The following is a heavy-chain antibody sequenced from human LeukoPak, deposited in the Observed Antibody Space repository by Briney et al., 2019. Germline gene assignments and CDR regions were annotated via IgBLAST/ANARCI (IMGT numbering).Heavy chain of an antibody. CDR1: GFTFSNAW. J-gene: IGHJ4*02. CDR3: TTAGLRFGTRTLDY. V-gene: IGHV3-15*01. D-gene: IGHD3-10*01. CDR2: IKSKTDGGTT. Sequence: GGSLRLSCAASGFTFSNAWMSWVRQAPGKGLEWVGRIKSKTDGGTTDYAAPVKGRFTISRDDSKNTLYLQMNSLKTEDTAVYYCTTAGLRFGTRTLDYWGQGTLVTVSS.